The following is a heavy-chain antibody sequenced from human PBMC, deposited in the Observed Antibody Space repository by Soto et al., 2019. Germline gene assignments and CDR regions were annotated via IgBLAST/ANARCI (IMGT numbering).Heavy chain of an antibody. D-gene: IGHD3-22*01. J-gene: IGHJ3*02. V-gene: IGHV1-46*01. CDR1: GYSFTSHY. CDR2: IYPGGVNI. CDR3: ACPWLGGYYYDSSGARAFDI. Sequence: ASVKVSCKAIGYSFTSHYMHWVRQAPGQGLEWMGTIYPGGVNIGYAQKFKGRVTMTKDTSTSTVYMELNSLRSEYTAVYYCACPWLGGYYYDSSGARAFDIWGKGTMVTVSS.